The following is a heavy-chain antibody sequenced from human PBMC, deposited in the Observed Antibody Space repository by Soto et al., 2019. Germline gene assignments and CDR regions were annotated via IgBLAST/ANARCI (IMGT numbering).Heavy chain of an antibody. CDR3: ARALPTGLGSSRSVYFDY. V-gene: IGHV3-48*03. CDR1: GFTFSSYE. CDR2: ISSSGSTI. D-gene: IGHD6-13*01. Sequence: SLRLSCAASGFTFSSYEMNWVRQAPGKGLEWVSYISSSGSTIYYADSVKGRFTISRDNAKNSLYLQMNSLRAEDTAVYYCARALPTGLGSSRSVYFDYWGQGTLVTVSS. J-gene: IGHJ4*02.